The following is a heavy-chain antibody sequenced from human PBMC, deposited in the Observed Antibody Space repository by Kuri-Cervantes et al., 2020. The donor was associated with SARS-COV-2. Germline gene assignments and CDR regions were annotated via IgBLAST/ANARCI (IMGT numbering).Heavy chain of an antibody. CDR3: ARVWFGEFDWFDP. D-gene: IGHD3-10*01. Sequence: LRLSCAVSGYSISSGYYWGWIRQPPGKGLEGIGSIYHSGSTNYNPSLKSRVTISVDTSKNQFSLKLSSVTAADTAVYYCARVWFGEFDWFDPWGQGTLVTVTS. CDR1: GYSISSGYY. V-gene: IGHV4-38-2*01. CDR2: IYHSGST. J-gene: IGHJ5*02.